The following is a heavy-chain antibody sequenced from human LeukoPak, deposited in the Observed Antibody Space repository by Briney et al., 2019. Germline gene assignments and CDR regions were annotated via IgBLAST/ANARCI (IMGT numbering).Heavy chain of an antibody. D-gene: IGHD6-6*01. Sequence: PSETLSPTCTVSGGSISSGGYYWSWIRQHPGKGLEWIGYIYYSGSTYYNPSLKSRVTISVDTSKNQFSLKLSSATAADTAVYYCARDSLIAARGAFDIWGQGTMVTVSS. CDR3: ARDSLIAARGAFDI. CDR2: IYYSGST. J-gene: IGHJ3*02. V-gene: IGHV4-31*03. CDR1: GGSISSGGYY.